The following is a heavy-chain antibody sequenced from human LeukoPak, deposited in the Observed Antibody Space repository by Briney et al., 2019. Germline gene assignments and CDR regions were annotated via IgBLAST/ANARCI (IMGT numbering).Heavy chain of an antibody. CDR1: GLPVSSNY. V-gene: IGHV3-53*01. J-gene: IGHJ2*01. CDR3: ARDFGWSLSTGYRPPPLSWYFDL. Sequence: PGGSLSLSCAASGLPVSSNYMSCARQASGKGLEWGSVNYSGGSTYYAASVKGRFTISRDNANNTLQLQMNSLRAEDTAVYYCARDFGWSLSTGYRPPPLSWYFDLWGRGTLVTVSS. CDR2: NYSGGST. D-gene: IGHD3-22*01.